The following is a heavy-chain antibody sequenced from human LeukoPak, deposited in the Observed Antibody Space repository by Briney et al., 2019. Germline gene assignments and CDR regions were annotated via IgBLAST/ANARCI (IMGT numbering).Heavy chain of an antibody. CDR2: INPNSGGT. Sequence: GASVKVSCKASGYTFTGYYMHWVRQAPGQGLGWMGWINPNSGGTNYAQKFQGRVTMTRDTSISTAYMELSRLRSDDTAVYYCARDSRFLEWSIIYGMDVWGQGTTVTVSS. J-gene: IGHJ6*02. V-gene: IGHV1-2*02. D-gene: IGHD3-3*01. CDR3: ARDSRFLEWSIIYGMDV. CDR1: GYTFTGYY.